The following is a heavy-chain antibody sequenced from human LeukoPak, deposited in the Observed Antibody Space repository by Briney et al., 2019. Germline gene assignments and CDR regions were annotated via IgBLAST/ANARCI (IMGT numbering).Heavy chain of an antibody. CDR2: ISGSGGST. D-gene: IGHD3-22*01. CDR3: AKAALGYYDSSGYYYDGDDAFDI. Sequence: PGGSLRLYCAASGFTFSSYAMSWVRQAPGKGLEWVSDISGSGGSTYYADSVKGRFTISGDNSKNTLYLQMNSLRAEDTAVYYCAKAALGYYDSSGYYYDGDDAFDIWGQGTMVTVSS. J-gene: IGHJ3*02. V-gene: IGHV3-23*01. CDR1: GFTFSSYA.